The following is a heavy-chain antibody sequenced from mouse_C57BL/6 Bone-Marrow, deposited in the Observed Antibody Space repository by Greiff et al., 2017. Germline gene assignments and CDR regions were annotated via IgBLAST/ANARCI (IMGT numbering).Heavy chain of an antibody. CDR2: IDPETGGT. Sequence: VQLQQSGAELVRPGASVTLSCQASGYTFTDYEMHWVKQTPVHGLEWIGAIDPETGGTAYTQKFKGKAILTADKSSSTAYMELRSLTSEDSAVYYCTRGDYYAMDYWGQGTSVTVSS. J-gene: IGHJ4*01. V-gene: IGHV1-15*01. CDR3: TRGDYYAMDY. CDR1: GYTFTDYE.